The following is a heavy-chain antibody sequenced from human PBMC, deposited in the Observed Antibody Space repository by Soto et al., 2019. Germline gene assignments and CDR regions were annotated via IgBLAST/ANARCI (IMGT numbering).Heavy chain of an antibody. CDR1: GFTFSIYG. J-gene: IGHJ4*02. CDR2: IRYDGGTT. Sequence: QVQLEESGGGVVQPGTSLRLSCAASGFTFSIYGMHWVRQAPGKGLEWVAFIRYDGGTTNYADSVEGRFTISRDNYKNTVSLEMTSLRAEDTAVDYCTRGGNWGDCWGQGALVTVSS. D-gene: IGHD7-27*01. CDR3: TRGGNWGDC. V-gene: IGHV3-33*01.